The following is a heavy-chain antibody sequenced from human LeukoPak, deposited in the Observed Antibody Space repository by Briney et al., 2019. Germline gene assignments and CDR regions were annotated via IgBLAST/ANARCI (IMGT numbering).Heavy chain of an antibody. D-gene: IGHD1-1*01. CDR3: ARATGTRYYYYMDV. CDR2: ISAYNGNT. V-gene: IGHV1-18*01. Sequence: ASVKVSCKASGYTFTSYGISWVRQAPGQGLEWMGWISAYNGNTNYAQPFQGRVTMTRDTSISTAYMELSRLRSDDTAVFYCARATGTRYYYYMDVWGTGTTVTISS. CDR1: GYTFTSYG. J-gene: IGHJ6*03.